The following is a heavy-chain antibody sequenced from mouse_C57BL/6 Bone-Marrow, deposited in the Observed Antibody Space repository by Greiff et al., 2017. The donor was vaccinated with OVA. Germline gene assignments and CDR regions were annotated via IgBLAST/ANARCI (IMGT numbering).Heavy chain of an antibody. CDR2: IIPINCGP. Sequence: QVQLQQPGTELVKPGASVKLSCKASGYTFTSYWMHWVKQRPGQGLEWIGNIIPINCGPTSNDTFNSKATLTVDKSSSTAYMQLSSLTSEDSAVYYCGRWYGNCVGYFDVWGTGTTVTVSA. CDR3: GRWYGNCVGYFDV. D-gene: IGHD2-10*02. V-gene: IGHV1-53*01. CDR1: GYTFTSYW. J-gene: IGHJ1*03.